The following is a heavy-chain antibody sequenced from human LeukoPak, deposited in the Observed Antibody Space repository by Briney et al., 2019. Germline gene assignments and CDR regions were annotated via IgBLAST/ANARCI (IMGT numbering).Heavy chain of an antibody. CDR2: IKQDGSEK. CDR1: RFTFSNYW. D-gene: IGHD2-2*01. Sequence: LAGGSLRLSCAASRFTFSNYWMSWVRQAPGKGLEWVANIKQDGSEKYYVDSVKGRFTVSRDNAKNSLYLQMNSLRAEDTAVYYCARGSGNARGHYYIDVWGQETTVTVSS. J-gene: IGHJ6*03. CDR3: ARGSGNARGHYYIDV. V-gene: IGHV3-7*01.